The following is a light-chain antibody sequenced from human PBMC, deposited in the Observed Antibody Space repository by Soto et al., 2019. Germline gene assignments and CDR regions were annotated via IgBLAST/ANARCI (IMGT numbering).Light chain of an antibody. V-gene: IGLV2-14*01. CDR1: SSDVGGYKY. J-gene: IGLJ1*01. CDR3: TSSTSGSLSV. Sequence: QSALTQPASVSGSPEQSITISCTGTSSDVGGYKYVSWYQQFPGKVPKLLIYNVSNRPSGVSNRFSGSKSGNTASLTISGLQAEDEADYFCTSSTSGSLSVFGTGTKLTVL. CDR2: NVS.